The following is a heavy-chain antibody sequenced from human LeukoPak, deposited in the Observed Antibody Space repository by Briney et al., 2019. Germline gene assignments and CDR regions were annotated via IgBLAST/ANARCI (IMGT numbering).Heavy chain of an antibody. V-gene: IGHV1-8*01. J-gene: IGHJ6*03. D-gene: IGHD4-17*01. CDR1: GYTFTSYD. CDR2: MNPNSGNT. CDR3: ARGGVTTNFGYYYYMDV. Sequence: GASVKVSCKASGYTFTSYDINWVRQATGQGLEWMGWMNPNSGNTGYAQKFQGRVTMTRNTSISTAYMELSSLRSEDTAVYYRARGGVTTNFGYYYYMDVWGKGTTVAVSS.